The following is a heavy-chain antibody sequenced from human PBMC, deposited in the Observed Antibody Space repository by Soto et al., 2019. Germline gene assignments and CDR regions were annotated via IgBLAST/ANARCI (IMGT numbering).Heavy chain of an antibody. J-gene: IGHJ6*02. D-gene: IGHD2-2*01. CDR2: INHSGST. V-gene: IGHV4-34*01. CDR3: ARAISTGGTYGMDV. CDR1: GGSFSGYY. Sequence: PSETLSLTCAVYGGSFSGYYWNWIRQPPDKGLEWIGEINHSGSTNHNPSLKSRVTISVDTSKNQFSLKLNSVTAADTARYYCARAISTGGTYGMDVWGQGIRVTVSS.